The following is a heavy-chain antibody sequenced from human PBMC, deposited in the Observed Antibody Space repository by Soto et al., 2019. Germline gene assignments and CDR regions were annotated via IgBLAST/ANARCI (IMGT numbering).Heavy chain of an antibody. Sequence: SETLSLTCTVSGGSISSSSYYWGWIRQPPGKGLEWIGSIYYSGSTYYNPSLKSRVTISVDTSKNQFSLKLSSVTAADTAVYYCATAEAGTTRYYYYGMDVWGQGTTVTVSS. D-gene: IGHD6-13*01. J-gene: IGHJ6*02. CDR2: IYYSGST. CDR1: GGSISSSSYY. CDR3: ATAEAGTTRYYYYGMDV. V-gene: IGHV4-39*01.